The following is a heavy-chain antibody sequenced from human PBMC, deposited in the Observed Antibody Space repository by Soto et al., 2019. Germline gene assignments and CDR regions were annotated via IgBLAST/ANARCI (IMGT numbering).Heavy chain of an antibody. J-gene: IGHJ6*02. CDR2: IIPIFGTA. V-gene: IGHV1-69*12. Sequence: QVQLVQSGAEVKKPGSSVKVSCKASGGTFSSYAISWVRQAPGQGLEWMGGIIPIFGTANYAQKFQGRVTITADESTSTAYMELSSLRSEDTAVYYCASLDSGYDYTPSSGWYPGVWGQGTTVTVSS. CDR1: GGTFSSYA. CDR3: ASLDSGYDYTPSSGWYPGV. D-gene: IGHD5-12*01.